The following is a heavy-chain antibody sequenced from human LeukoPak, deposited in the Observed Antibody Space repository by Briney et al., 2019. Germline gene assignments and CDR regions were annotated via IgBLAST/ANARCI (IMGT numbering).Heavy chain of an antibody. Sequence: GGSLRLSCAASGFTFDDYAMHWVRQAPGKGLEWVSGISWNSGGIGYADSVKGRFTISRDNAKNSLYLQMNSLRAEDTAVYYCARDYGRSRDYGMDVWGQGTTVTVSS. J-gene: IGHJ6*02. CDR2: ISWNSGGI. D-gene: IGHD3-10*01. CDR1: GFTFDDYA. V-gene: IGHV3-9*01. CDR3: ARDYGRSRDYGMDV.